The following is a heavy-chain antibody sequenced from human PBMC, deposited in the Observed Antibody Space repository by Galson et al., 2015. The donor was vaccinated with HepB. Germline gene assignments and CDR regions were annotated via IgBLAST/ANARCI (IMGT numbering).Heavy chain of an antibody. CDR3: ARGTGDSYNSPFDY. V-gene: IGHV3-21*01. D-gene: IGHD5-24*01. CDR2: ISGTSDYI. J-gene: IGHJ4*02. Sequence: SLRLSCAASGFTFSSHSMDWVRQVPGKGLEWVSSISGTSDYIYYADSVKGRFTISRDNAKNSLSLQMNSLRAEDTAVYYCARGTGDSYNSPFDYWGQGTLVTVSS. CDR1: GFTFSSHS.